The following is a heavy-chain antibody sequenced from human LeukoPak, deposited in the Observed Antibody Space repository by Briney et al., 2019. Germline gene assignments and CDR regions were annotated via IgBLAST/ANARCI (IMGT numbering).Heavy chain of an antibody. Sequence: SETLSLTCIVSGGSISNYYWSWIRQPAGKGLGWIGRIYTAGSTDYNPSLKSRVIMSVDTSRNQYSLKLTSVTAADTALYYCAREQGYSGFDNWGQGTLVNVSS. J-gene: IGHJ4*02. V-gene: IGHV4-4*07. CDR1: GGSISNYY. D-gene: IGHD5-12*01. CDR2: IYTAGST. CDR3: AREQGYSGFDN.